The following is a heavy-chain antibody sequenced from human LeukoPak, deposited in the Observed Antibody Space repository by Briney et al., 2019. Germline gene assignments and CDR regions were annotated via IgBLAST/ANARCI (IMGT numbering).Heavy chain of an antibody. CDR1: GFTFGDYA. J-gene: IGHJ6*02. V-gene: IGHV3-49*04. Sequence: PGGSLRLSCTASGFTFGDYAMSWVRQAPGKGLEWVGFIRSKAYGGTTEHAASVKGRFTISRDDSKSIAYLQMNSLKTEDTAVYYCTRVPRYYDFWSGYFDYYGMDVWGQGTTVTVSS. D-gene: IGHD3-3*01. CDR3: TRVPRYYDFWSGYFDYYGMDV. CDR2: IRSKAYGGTT.